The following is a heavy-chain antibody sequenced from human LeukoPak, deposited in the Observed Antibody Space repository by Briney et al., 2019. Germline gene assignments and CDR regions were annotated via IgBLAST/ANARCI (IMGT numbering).Heavy chain of an antibody. D-gene: IGHD3-22*01. CDR2: ITTTGDTK. CDR3: VRDAMIVVVGAFDI. CDR1: GFILSDYR. J-gene: IGHJ3*02. V-gene: IGHV3-48*01. Sequence: PGGSLRLSCGGSGFILSDYRMDWVRQAPGKGLEWVSLITTTGDTKYYADSVKGRFTISRDNAKNSLSLQMNSLRADDTAVYYCVRDAMIVVVGAFDIWGQGTMVTVSS.